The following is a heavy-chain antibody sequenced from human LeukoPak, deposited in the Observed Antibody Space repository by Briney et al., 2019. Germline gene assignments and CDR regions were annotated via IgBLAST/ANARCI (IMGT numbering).Heavy chain of an antibody. Sequence: HPGGSLRLSCAASGFTFSSYGMHWVRQAPGKGLEWVAVIWYDGSNKYYADSVKGRFTISRDNSKNTLYLQMNSLRAEDTAVYYCAKDRSGIAARPNPDYWGQGTLVTVSS. CDR3: AKDRSGIAARPNPDY. V-gene: IGHV3-33*06. CDR1: GFTFSSYG. D-gene: IGHD6-6*01. J-gene: IGHJ4*02. CDR2: IWYDGSNK.